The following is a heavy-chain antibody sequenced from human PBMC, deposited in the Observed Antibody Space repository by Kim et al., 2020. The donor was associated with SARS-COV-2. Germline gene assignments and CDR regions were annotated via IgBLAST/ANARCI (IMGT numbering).Heavy chain of an antibody. CDR2: INPSGGST. D-gene: IGHD6-13*01. CDR1: GYTFTSYY. Sequence: ASVKVSCKASGYTFTSYYMHWVRQAPGQGLEWMGIINPSGGSTSYAQKFQGRVTMTRDTSTSTVYMELSRLRSEDTAVYDSAGEGAGPGPYSSRWYGMDVWRQGTTVTVSS. CDR3: AGEGAGPGPYSSRWYGMDV. V-gene: IGHV1-46*01. J-gene: IGHJ6*02.